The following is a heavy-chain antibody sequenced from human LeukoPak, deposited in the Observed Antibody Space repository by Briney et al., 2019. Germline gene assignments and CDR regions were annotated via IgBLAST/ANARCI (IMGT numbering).Heavy chain of an antibody. CDR1: GYTLTELS. CDR3: ATETPSTWIDY. J-gene: IGHJ4*02. CDR2: FDPDDAKI. D-gene: IGHD6-13*01. V-gene: IGHV1-24*01. Sequence: ASVKVSCKVSGYTLTELSMHWERQAPGKGLEWMGGFDPDDAKIVYAQKFQGRVTMTEDTSTDTAYMELSSLRSEDTAVYYCATETPSTWIDYWGQGTLVTVSS.